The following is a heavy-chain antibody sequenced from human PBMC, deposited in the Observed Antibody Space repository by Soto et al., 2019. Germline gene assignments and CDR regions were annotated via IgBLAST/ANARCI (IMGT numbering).Heavy chain of an antibody. V-gene: IGHV3-30*18. CDR2: ISYDGSNK. Sequence: GGSLRLSCAASGFTFSSYGMHWVRQAPGKGLEWVAVISYDGSNKYYADSVKGRFTISRDNSKNTLYLKMNSLRAEDTAVYYCAKEEGFGGIYYYYGMDVWGQGTTVTVSS. CDR3: AKEEGFGGIYYYYGMDV. CDR1: GFTFSSYG. J-gene: IGHJ6*02. D-gene: IGHD3-10*01.